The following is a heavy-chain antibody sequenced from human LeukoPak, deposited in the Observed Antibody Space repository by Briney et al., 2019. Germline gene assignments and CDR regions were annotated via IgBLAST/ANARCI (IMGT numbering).Heavy chain of an antibody. V-gene: IGHV3-48*02. CDR1: GFTFSSYS. Sequence: GGSLRLSCAASGFTFSSYSMNWVRQAPGKGLEWVSHITASGTATFYADSVKGRFTISRDNAKNSLYLQMNSLRDEDTAVYYCASSGSYRFDYWGQGTLVTVSS. CDR3: ASSGSYRFDY. J-gene: IGHJ4*02. CDR2: ITASGTAT. D-gene: IGHD1-26*01.